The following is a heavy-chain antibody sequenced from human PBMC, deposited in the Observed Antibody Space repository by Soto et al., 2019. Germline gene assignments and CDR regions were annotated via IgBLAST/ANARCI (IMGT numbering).Heavy chain of an antibody. Sequence: VFLRLSCAASKLKCISYAMIWVLQATGKGLEWVSSISGGGGRTNYADSVKGRFTISRDNSKTTLYLQMNSLRAEDTAVYYCAKDRWSYSGSYYEDAFDIWGQGTMVTVSS. CDR1: KLKCISYA. CDR2: ISGGGGRT. D-gene: IGHD1-26*01. V-gene: IGHV3-23*01. J-gene: IGHJ3*02. CDR3: AKDRWSYSGSYYEDAFDI.